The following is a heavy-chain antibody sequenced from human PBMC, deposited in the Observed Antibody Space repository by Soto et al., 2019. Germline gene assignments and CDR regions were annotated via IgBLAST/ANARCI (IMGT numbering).Heavy chain of an antibody. CDR2: IIPIFGTA. CDR3: ASIAAPYYYYYGMDV. J-gene: IGHJ6*02. D-gene: IGHD6-6*01. Sequence: QVQLVQSGAEVKKPGSSVKVSCKASGGTFSSYAISWVRQAPGQGLEWMGGIIPIFGTANYAQKFQGRVTISADESTSTAYMELSSLSSEDTAVYYCASIAAPYYYYYGMDVWGQGTTVTVSS. V-gene: IGHV1-69*01. CDR1: GGTFSSYA.